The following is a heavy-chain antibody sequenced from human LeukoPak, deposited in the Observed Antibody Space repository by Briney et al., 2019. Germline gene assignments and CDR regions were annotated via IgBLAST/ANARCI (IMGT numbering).Heavy chain of an antibody. Sequence: PGGSLRLSCAASGFTFSTHAMSWVRQAPGKGLEWVSAVSGSGGSTYYADSVKGRFTISRDNSKNTLYLQMNSLRAEDTAVYYCAKWPGNYGYWGQGTLVTVSS. J-gene: IGHJ4*02. D-gene: IGHD1-7*01. CDR1: GFTFSTHA. V-gene: IGHV3-23*01. CDR2: VSGSGGST. CDR3: AKWPGNYGY.